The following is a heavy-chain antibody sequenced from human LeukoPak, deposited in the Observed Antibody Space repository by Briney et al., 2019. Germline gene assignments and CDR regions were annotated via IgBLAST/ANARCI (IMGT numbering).Heavy chain of an antibody. CDR2: IYTSGST. Sequence: SETLSLTCTVSGGSISSYYWSWIRQPAGKGLEWIGRIYTSGSTNYNPSLKSRVTISVDTSKNQFSLKLSSVTAADTAVYYCARGPSLALFDSFDPWGQGTLVTVSS. J-gene: IGHJ5*02. D-gene: IGHD5-12*01. V-gene: IGHV4-4*07. CDR1: GGSISSYY. CDR3: ARGPSLALFDSFDP.